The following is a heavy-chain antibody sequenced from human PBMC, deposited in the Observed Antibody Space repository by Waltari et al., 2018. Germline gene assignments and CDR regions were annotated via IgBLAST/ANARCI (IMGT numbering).Heavy chain of an antibody. CDR2: IHHGGST. Sequence: QVQLQESGPGLVKPSETLSLTCAVSGYSISSGYYWGWIRQPPGKGLEWIGSIHHGGSTYYNPSLKSRVTISVDTSKNQFSLKLSSVTAADTAVYYCARDPPRIVGATSYWGQGTLVTVSS. D-gene: IGHD1-26*01. V-gene: IGHV4-38-2*02. J-gene: IGHJ4*02. CDR3: ARDPPRIVGATSY. CDR1: GYSISSGYY.